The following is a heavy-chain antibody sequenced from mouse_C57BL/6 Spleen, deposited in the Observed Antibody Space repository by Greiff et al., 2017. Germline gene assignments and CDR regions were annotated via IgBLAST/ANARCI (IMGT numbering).Heavy chain of an antibody. CDR1: GYAFSSSW. D-gene: IGHD2-4*01. CDR3: ARSDSTGAMDY. J-gene: IGHJ4*01. Sequence: QVQLKESGPELVKPGASVKISCKASGYAFSSSWMNWVKQRPGKGLEWIGRIYPGDGDTNYNGKFKGKDTLTADKSSSTAYMQLSSLTSEDSAVYFCARSDSTGAMDYWGQGTSVTVSS. V-gene: IGHV1-82*01. CDR2: IYPGDGDT.